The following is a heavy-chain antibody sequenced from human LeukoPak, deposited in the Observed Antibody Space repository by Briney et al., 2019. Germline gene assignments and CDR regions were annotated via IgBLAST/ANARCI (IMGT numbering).Heavy chain of an antibody. V-gene: IGHV3-43*02. CDR3: ARESGKSDY. J-gene: IGHJ4*02. CDR1: GLPIADFA. CDR2: ISGDGVST. Sequence: GGSLRLSCVASGLPIADFAMHWVRQAPGKGLEWVSLISGDGVSTFYADSVKGRFSISRDNSKNSLSLEMNSLRTEDTAMYYCARESGKSDYWGQGTLVAVSS. D-gene: IGHD5-12*01.